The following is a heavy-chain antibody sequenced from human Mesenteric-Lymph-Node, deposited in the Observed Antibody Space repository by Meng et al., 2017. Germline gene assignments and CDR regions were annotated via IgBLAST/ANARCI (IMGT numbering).Heavy chain of an antibody. Sequence: ASVKVSCQASGYTFTSYYMHWVRQAPGQGLEWMGIMNPSGGSTSFAQKFQGRVTLTRDTSTSTVHMELSSLRSEDTAVYYCARGDGTGSGWYPGMWHWGQGTLVTVSS. D-gene: IGHD6-19*01. CDR1: GYTFTSYY. CDR2: MNPSGGST. J-gene: IGHJ1*01. V-gene: IGHV1-46*01. CDR3: ARGDGTGSGWYPGMWH.